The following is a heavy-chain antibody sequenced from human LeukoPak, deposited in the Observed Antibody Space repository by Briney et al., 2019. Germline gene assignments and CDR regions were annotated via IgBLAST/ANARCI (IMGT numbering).Heavy chain of an antibody. V-gene: IGHV4-61*02. D-gene: IGHD2-15*01. CDR1: GGSISSGSYY. CDR2: IYTSGST. J-gene: IGHJ3*02. Sequence: SQTLSLTCTVSGGSISSGSYYWSWIRQPAGKGLEWIGRIYTSGSTNYNPSLKSRVTISVDTSKNQFSLKLSSVTAADTAVYYCARDLIENDAFDIWGQGTMVTVSS. CDR3: ARDLIENDAFDI.